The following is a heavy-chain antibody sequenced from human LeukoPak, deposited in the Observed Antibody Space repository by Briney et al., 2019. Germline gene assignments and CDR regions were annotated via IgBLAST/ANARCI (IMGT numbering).Heavy chain of an antibody. CDR3: ARRSYSSGSYLAY. J-gene: IGHJ4*02. CDR1: GYSFTSYW. CDR2: IYPGDSDT. V-gene: IGHV5-51*01. D-gene: IGHD6-19*01. Sequence: AGESLKISCKGSGYSFTSYWSGWVRPMPGKGLGWMGIIYPGDSDTRYSPSFQGQVTISADKSISTAYLQWSSLKASDTAMYYCARRSYSSGSYLAYGGQGTLVTVPS.